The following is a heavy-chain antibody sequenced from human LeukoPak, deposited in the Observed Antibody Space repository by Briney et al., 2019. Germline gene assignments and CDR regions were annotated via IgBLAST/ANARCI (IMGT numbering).Heavy chain of an antibody. CDR2: INVGNGDT. V-gene: IGHV1-3*03. J-gene: IGHJ3*02. CDR3: ARGRGAPHAFDI. D-gene: IGHD1-26*01. Sequence: GASVKVSCKASGYTFTSNGMHWVRQAPGQRLEWMGWINVGNGDTKYSLEFQGRVTITRDTSTNTAFMELSSLRSEDTAVYYCARGRGAPHAFDIWGQGTMVTVSS. CDR1: GYTFTSNG.